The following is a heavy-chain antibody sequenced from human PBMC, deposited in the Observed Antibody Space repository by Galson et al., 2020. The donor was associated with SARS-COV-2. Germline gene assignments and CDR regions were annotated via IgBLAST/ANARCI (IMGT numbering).Heavy chain of an antibody. CDR1: GASVTGTTYY. V-gene: IGHV4-61*09. J-gene: IGHJ4*02. CDR3: AGYDFWSASYS. D-gene: IGHD3-3*01. CDR2: IYSSGSA. Sequence: SETLSLTCTVTGASVTGTTYYWNWIRQPAGKGLEWIGHIYSSGSANYNPSLKSRATISVDTSKSHFSLKLSSVTAADTAVYYCAGYDFWSASYSWGQGTLVTVSS.